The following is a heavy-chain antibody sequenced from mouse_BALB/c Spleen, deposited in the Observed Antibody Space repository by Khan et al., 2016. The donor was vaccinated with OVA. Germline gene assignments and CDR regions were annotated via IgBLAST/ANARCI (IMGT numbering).Heavy chain of an antibody. J-gene: IGHJ3*01. CDR3: ARGRYYGRTSWFGY. CDR2: ILPGSNST. D-gene: IGHD1-1*01. Sequence: QVQLKESGAELMKPAASVKISCKPTGYTFSSYWIEWVKQRPGHGLEWIGEILPGSNSTNYNERFQGKATITADTSSHPAYMQLSRLTSEDSAIYYGARGRYYGRTSWFGYWGQGTLVTVSA. CDR1: GYTFSSYW. V-gene: IGHV1-9*01.